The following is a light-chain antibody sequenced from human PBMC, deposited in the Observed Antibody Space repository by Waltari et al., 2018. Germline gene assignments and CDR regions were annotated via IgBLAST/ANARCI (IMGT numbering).Light chain of an antibody. V-gene: IGLV10-54*01. CDR1: NNTVGNQG. CDR2: RKN. CDR3: SAWDTSLSAWV. Sequence: QAGLTQPPSVSKDLRQTATLTCTGNNNTVGNQGAAWLQLHQGHPPKVRSYRKNNRPSGISERFSASRSGNTASLTITGLQPEDEADYYCSAWDTSLSAWVFGGGTRLTVV. J-gene: IGLJ3*02.